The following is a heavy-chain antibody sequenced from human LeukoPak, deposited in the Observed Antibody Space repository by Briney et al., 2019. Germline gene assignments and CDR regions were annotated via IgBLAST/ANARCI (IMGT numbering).Heavy chain of an antibody. V-gene: IGHV4-59*08. CDR1: AGSIDNYH. J-gene: IGHJ3*02. CDR2: IFYSGNT. CDR3: ARTNAFDI. Sequence: PSETLSLTCTVAAGSIDNYHWSWIRQPPGQGLEWIGCIFYSGNTYYNPSLKSRVTISVDTSKNQFSLRLSSVTAADTAVYYCARTNAFDIWGQGTLVTVSS.